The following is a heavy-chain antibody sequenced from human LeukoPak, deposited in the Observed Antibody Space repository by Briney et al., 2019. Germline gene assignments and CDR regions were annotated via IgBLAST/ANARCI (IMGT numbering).Heavy chain of an antibody. D-gene: IGHD1-14*01. J-gene: IGHJ5*02. V-gene: IGHV3-23*01. CDR3: AKGSGINHYHWIDP. CDR1: EFXFSNYA. CDR2: ISGGGGST. Sequence: GGSLRLSCAASEFXFSNYAINWVRQAPGKGLEWISCISGGGGSTYYADTVKGRFTISRDNSKNTLYLQMDSLRAEDTALYYCAKGSGINHYHWIDPWGQGTLVTVSS.